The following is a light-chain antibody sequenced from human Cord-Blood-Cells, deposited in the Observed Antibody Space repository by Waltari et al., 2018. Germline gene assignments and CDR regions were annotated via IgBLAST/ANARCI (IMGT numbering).Light chain of an antibody. Sequence: QSVLTQPPSASGTPGQRVTISCSGSSSNIGRNTVNWYQQLPGTAPKLLIYSNNQRPSGVPDRVSGSKSGTSASLAISGLQAEDEADYYCAAWDDSLNGAVFGGGTQLTVL. J-gene: IGLJ7*01. CDR1: SSNIGRNT. CDR3: AAWDDSLNGAV. V-gene: IGLV1-44*01. CDR2: SNN.